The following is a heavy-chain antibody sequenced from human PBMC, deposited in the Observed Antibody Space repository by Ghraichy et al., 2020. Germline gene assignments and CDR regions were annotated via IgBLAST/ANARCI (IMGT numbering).Heavy chain of an antibody. Sequence: GSLRLSCTVSGGSISSYYWSWIRQPPGKGLEWIGYIYYSGSTNYNPSLKSRVTISVDTSKNQFSLKLSSVTAADTAVYYCARARPSPWFDPWGQGTLVTVSS. CDR3: ARARPSPWFDP. J-gene: IGHJ5*02. CDR2: IYYSGST. V-gene: IGHV4-59*01. CDR1: GGSISSYY. D-gene: IGHD6-6*01.